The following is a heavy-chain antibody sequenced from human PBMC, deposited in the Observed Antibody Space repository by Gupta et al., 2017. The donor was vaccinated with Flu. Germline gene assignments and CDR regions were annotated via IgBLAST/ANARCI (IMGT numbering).Heavy chain of an antibody. J-gene: IGHJ6*03. Sequence: AMHWVRQAPGKGLEGGEGKSYDGRREDDADSVKGRFTISRENSKDTLVWQMNSLRTDEKATYYWVRTTSMDVWGKGTTVTVSS. CDR1: A. CDR2: KSYDGRRE. D-gene: IGHD1-1*01. CDR3: VRTTSMDV. V-gene: IGHV3-30*04.